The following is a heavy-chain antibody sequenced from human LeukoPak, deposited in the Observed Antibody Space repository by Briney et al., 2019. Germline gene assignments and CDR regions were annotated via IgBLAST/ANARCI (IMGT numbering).Heavy chain of an antibody. J-gene: IGHJ4*02. Sequence: GGSLRLSCAASGFTFSSYSTNWVRQAPGKGLEWVSYITSSSSTKYYADSVKGRFTISRDNAKNSLYLEMNSLRDEDTAVYYCARDLISSGYRFDYWGQGTLVTVSS. CDR2: ITSSSSTK. CDR3: ARDLISSGYRFDY. V-gene: IGHV3-48*02. CDR1: GFTFSSYS. D-gene: IGHD3-22*01.